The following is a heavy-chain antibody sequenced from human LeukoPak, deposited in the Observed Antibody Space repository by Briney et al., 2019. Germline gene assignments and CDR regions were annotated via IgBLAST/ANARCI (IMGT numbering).Heavy chain of an antibody. Sequence: GGSLRLSCAASGFTFSGYWMHWVRQVPGKGLVWVSRITGDGSSTTYADSVKGRFTISRDNAKNTVFLQMISLRAEDTAVYYCARDTGWYFDLWGRGTLVTVSS. CDR1: GFTFSGYW. V-gene: IGHV3-74*01. J-gene: IGHJ2*01. D-gene: IGHD4-17*01. CDR3: ARDTGWYFDL. CDR2: ITGDGSST.